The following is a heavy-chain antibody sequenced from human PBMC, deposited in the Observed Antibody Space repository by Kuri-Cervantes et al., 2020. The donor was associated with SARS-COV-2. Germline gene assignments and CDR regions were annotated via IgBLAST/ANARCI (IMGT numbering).Heavy chain of an antibody. J-gene: IGHJ3*02. CDR3: ARDGPTVVTPSDAFDI. V-gene: IGHV1-8*02. CDR1: GYTFTSYD. CDR2: MNPNSGNT. Sequence: ASVKVSCKAFGYTFTSYDINWVRQATGQGLEWMGWMNPNSGNTGYAQKFQGRVTMTRNTSISTAYMELSSLRSEDTAVYYCARDGPTVVTPSDAFDIWGQGTMVTVSS. D-gene: IGHD4-23*01.